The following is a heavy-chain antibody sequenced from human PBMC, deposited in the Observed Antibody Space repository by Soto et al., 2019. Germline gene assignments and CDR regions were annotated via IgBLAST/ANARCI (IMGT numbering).Heavy chain of an antibody. J-gene: IGHJ4*02. D-gene: IGHD2-21*01. CDR3: APRGAAYTIDY. V-gene: IGHV3-21*01. Sequence: PGGSLRLCCGAAGVTFSSYTMNWVRQAPGKGLEWVSSISSHSGYIYYADSVKGRFTISRDNAKNSLYLQMNSLRAEDTAVYYCAPRGAAYTIDYWGQGTLVTVSS. CDR1: GVTFSSYT. CDR2: ISSHSGYI.